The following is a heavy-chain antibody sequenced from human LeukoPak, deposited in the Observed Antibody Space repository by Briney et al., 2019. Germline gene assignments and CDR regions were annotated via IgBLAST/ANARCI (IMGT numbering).Heavy chain of an antibody. J-gene: IGHJ6*03. CDR2: IYYSGST. V-gene: IGHV4-59*11. CDR3: ARASFGLQNYYYYYMDV. CDR1: GGSISSHY. D-gene: IGHD5-24*01. Sequence: SETLSLTCTVSGGSISSHYWSWIRQPPGKGLEWIGYIYYSGSTNYNPSLKSRVTISVDTSKNQFSPKLSSVTAADTAVYYCARASFGLQNYYYYYMDVWGKGTTVTVSS.